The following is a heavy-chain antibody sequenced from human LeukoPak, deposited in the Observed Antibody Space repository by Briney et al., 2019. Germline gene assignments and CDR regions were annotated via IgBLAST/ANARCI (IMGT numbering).Heavy chain of an antibody. D-gene: IGHD3-10*01. J-gene: IGHJ5*02. V-gene: IGHV7-4-1*02. CDR2: INTNTGKP. CDR3: ARDFGGFDP. CDR1: GYSFDSYA. Sequence: APVKVSCKAFGYSFDSYAISWVRQAPGQGLEWMGWINTNTGKPTYAQGFRGRLVFSLDTSVSTAYLQISGLKAEDTAVYFCARDFGGFDPWGQGTQVTVSS.